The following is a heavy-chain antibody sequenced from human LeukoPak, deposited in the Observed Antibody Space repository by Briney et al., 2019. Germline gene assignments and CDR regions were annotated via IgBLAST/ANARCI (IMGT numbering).Heavy chain of an antibody. J-gene: IGHJ4*02. V-gene: IGHV4-59*08. Sequence: SETLSLTCTVSGGSISSYYWSCIRQPPGKGLEWIGYIYYSGSTNYNPSLKSRVTISVDTSKNQFSLKLTSVTAADTAVYYCASRYYDILTGYYIGWGPFDYWGQGTLVTVSS. CDR1: GGSISSYY. CDR2: IYYSGST. CDR3: ASRYYDILTGYYIGWGPFDY. D-gene: IGHD3-9*01.